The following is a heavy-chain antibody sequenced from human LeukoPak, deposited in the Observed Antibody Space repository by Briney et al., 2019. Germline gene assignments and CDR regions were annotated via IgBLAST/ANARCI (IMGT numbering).Heavy chain of an antibody. J-gene: IGHJ4*02. V-gene: IGHV4-38-2*02. CDR2: IYHSGST. Sequence: PSETLSLTCTVSGYSISSGYYWGWIRQPPGKGLEWIGSIYHSGSTYYNPSLKSRVTISVDTSKNQFSLKLSSVTAADTAVYYCARGLYSYGSLFDYRGQGTLVTVSS. CDR3: ARGLYSYGSLFDY. CDR1: GYSISSGYY. D-gene: IGHD5-18*01.